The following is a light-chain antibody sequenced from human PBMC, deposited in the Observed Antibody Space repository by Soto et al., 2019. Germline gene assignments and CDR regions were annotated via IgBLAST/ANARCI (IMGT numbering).Light chain of an antibody. Sequence: QSVLTQASSASVTPGQRVTISCSGSSSNIGSNNVNWYQQVPGTAPKFLIYSNNQRPSGVPDRFSGSKSGTSASLAISGLQSEVEADSYCTAWDDSLNGMIFGGGTKVTVL. CDR2: SNN. V-gene: IGLV1-44*01. J-gene: IGLJ2*01. CDR1: SSNIGSNN. CDR3: TAWDDSLNGMI.